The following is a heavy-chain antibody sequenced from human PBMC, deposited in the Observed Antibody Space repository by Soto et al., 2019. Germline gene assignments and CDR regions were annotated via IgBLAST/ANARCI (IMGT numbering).Heavy chain of an antibody. V-gene: IGHV4-59*08. CDR3: ARRRGTAMDGGYYYGMDV. J-gene: IGHJ6*02. Sequence: SETLSLTCTVSGGSISSYYWSWIRQPPGKGLEWIGYIYYSGSTNYNPSLKSRVTISVDTSKNQFSLKLSPVTAADTAVYYCARRRGTAMDGGYYYGMDVWGQGTTVTVSS. CDR1: GGSISSYY. D-gene: IGHD5-18*01. CDR2: IYYSGST.